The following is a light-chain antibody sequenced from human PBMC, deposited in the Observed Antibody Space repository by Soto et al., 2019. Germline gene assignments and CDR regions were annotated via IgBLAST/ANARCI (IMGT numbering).Light chain of an antibody. V-gene: IGKV1-5*03. CDR2: KAS. Sequence: DIQMTQSPSTLSASVGDRVTITCRASQSISSWLAWYQQKPGKAPKLLIYKASSLEGGIPSRFSGSGSETXXXXXISSLQPEDFATYYCQQYNSYQYTFGQGTKLEIK. J-gene: IGKJ2*01. CDR1: QSISSW. CDR3: QQYNSYQYT.